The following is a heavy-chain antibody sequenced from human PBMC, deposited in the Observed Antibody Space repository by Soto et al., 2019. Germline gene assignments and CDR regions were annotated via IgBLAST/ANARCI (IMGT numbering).Heavy chain of an antibody. J-gene: IGHJ5*02. CDR1: GYTFTSYG. V-gene: IGHV1-18*01. CDR3: ARGINSSGWRNWFDP. Sequence: ASVKVSCKASGYTFTSYGITWVRQAPAQGLEWMGWTSANNDNTKYAPKFQGRVTLTTDTSTTTAYMELRSLNSDDTAMYYCARGINSSGWRNWFDPWGQGTLVTVSS. D-gene: IGHD6-19*01. CDR2: TSANNDNT.